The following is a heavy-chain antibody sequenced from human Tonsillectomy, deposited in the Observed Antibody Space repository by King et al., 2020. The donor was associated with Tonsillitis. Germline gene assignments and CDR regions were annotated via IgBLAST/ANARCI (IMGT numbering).Heavy chain of an antibody. Sequence: QLQESGPGLVKPSETLSLTCTVSGGSISSYYWSWIRQPPGKGLQWIGYISYTGSTNYNPSLKSRVTISVDTSKNHFSLKLSSVTAADTAVYYCARAQAMDVWGKGTTVTVAS. CDR3: ARAQAMDV. J-gene: IGHJ6*04. CDR1: GGSISSYY. CDR2: ISYTGST. V-gene: IGHV4-59*01.